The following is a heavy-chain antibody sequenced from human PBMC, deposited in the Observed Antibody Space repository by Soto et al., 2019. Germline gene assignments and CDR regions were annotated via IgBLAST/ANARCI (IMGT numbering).Heavy chain of an antibody. D-gene: IGHD6-19*01. V-gene: IGHV3-15*01. CDR2: IKSKTDGGTT. CDR3: TTPGRTTPRQWLLSRLAGY. CDR1: GFTFSNAW. Sequence: GGSLRLSCAASGFTFSNAWMSWVRQAPGKGLEWVGRIKSKTDGGTTDYAAPVKGRFTISRDDSKNTLYLQMNSLKTEDTAVYYCTTPGRTTPRQWLLSRLAGYWGQGTLVTVSS. J-gene: IGHJ4*02.